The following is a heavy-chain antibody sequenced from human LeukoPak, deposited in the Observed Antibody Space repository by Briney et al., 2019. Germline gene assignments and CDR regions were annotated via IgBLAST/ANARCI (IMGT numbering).Heavy chain of an antibody. J-gene: IGHJ6*02. D-gene: IGHD5-12*01. Sequence: GGSLRLSCAASGFMFDDYAMHWVRQTPGKGLEGVSGISWNSGSIDYADSVKGRFTISRDNAKNSLYLQMNSLRGEDTALYYCAKDIGADKPEIVATFGDYYYYGMDVWGQGTTVTVSS. CDR2: ISWNSGSI. V-gene: IGHV3-9*01. CDR1: GFMFDDYA. CDR3: AKDIGADKPEIVATFGDYYYYGMDV.